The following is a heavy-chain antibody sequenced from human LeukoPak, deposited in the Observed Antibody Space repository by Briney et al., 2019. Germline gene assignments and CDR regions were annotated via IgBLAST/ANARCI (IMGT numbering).Heavy chain of an antibody. Sequence: GGSLRLSCAASGFTFDDYAMHWVRQGPGKGLEWVSLISGDGGITYYEDSVKGRFTISRDNSKNSLYLQMNSLRTEETALYYCSKDIGGYSFAAEYWGQGTLVTVSS. CDR1: GFTFDDYA. D-gene: IGHD5-18*01. CDR3: SKDIGGYSFAAEY. V-gene: IGHV3-43*02. CDR2: ISGDGGIT. J-gene: IGHJ4*02.